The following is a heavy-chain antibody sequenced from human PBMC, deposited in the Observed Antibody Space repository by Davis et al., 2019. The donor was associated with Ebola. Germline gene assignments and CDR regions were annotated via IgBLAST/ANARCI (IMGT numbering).Heavy chain of an antibody. D-gene: IGHD6-19*01. J-gene: IGHJ4*02. CDR2: IYRDGSS. V-gene: IGHV3-53*01. CDR1: GFTVTNNY. CDR3: ARCGDWYPDS. Sequence: GGFLRLSCAASGFTVTNNYMSWVLQTPGKGLEWVSVIYRDGSSYIADSVKGRFTISRDNSKNTVYLQISRLRADDTAVYYCARCGDWYPDSWGQGTKVTVSS.